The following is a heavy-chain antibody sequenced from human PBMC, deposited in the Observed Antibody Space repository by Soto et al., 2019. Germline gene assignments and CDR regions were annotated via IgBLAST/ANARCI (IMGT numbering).Heavy chain of an antibody. V-gene: IGHV3-21*01. CDR3: AREYTAWPLAYGLDV. Sequence: GGSLRLSCVGSGFTFSTYSINWVRQAPGKGLEWVSSISSRSDIYYADSVKGRFTISRDNAKNSVSLQMDSLRAEDTAVYYCAREYTAWPLAYGLDVWGQGTTVTVSS. CDR1: GFTFSTYS. D-gene: IGHD2-2*02. CDR2: ISSRSDI. J-gene: IGHJ6*02.